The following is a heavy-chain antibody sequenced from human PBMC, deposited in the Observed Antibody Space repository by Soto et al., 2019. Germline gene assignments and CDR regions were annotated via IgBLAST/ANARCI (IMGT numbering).Heavy chain of an antibody. V-gene: IGHV3-11*01. Sequence: PGGSLRLSCAASGFTFGDYYMSWIRQAPGEGLDWVSYIGDSGGARYYADSVKGRFTISRDNAKNSLYLEMNSLRLEDTAVYYCAREGASGSHLLGGIDYWGQGILVTVSS. D-gene: IGHD3-10*01. J-gene: IGHJ4*02. CDR3: AREGASGSHLLGGIDY. CDR2: IGDSGGAR. CDR1: GFTFGDYY.